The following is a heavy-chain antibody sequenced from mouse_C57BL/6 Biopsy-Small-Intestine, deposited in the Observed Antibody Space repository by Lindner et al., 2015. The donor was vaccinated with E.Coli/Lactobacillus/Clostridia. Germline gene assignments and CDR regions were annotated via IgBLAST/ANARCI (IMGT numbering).Heavy chain of an antibody. J-gene: IGHJ4*01. D-gene: IGHD3-1*01. V-gene: IGHV1-84*02. CDR3: ARDQSVPVGWHLDY. Sequence: SVKVSCKASGYTFTDYYIHWVRQAPGQGLEWMGWINPKRGSTNYAQKFRGRVTMTRETSLSTVYMELSRLGSDDMALYYCARDQSVPVGWHLDYWGQGALVGVSS. CDR1: GYTFTDYY. CDR2: INPKRGST.